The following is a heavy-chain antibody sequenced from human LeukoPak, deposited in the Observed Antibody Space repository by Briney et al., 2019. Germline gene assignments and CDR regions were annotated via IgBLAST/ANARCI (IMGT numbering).Heavy chain of an antibody. D-gene: IGHD2-8*02. Sequence: GGSLRLSCAASGFTFDDYGMSWVRQAPGKGLEWVSSIFPSGGEIHYADSVRGRFTISRDNSKSTLSLRMNSLRAEDTAIYYCATYRQVLLPFESWGQGTLVTVSS. CDR1: GFTFDDYG. CDR3: ATYRQVLLPFES. CDR2: IFPSGGEI. J-gene: IGHJ4*02. V-gene: IGHV3-23*01.